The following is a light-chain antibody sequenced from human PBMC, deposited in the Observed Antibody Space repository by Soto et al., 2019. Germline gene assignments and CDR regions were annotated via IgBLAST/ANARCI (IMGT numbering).Light chain of an antibody. CDR3: QQFNSYPLT. V-gene: IGKV1-5*01. CDR1: QSISSW. Sequence: DIQMTQSPSTLSASVGDSVTIACRASQSISSWLAWYQQKPGKAPKLLIYDASSLESGVPSRFSRSGSGTDFTLTISSLQHEDFATYYCQQFNSYPLTFGQGTRLEIK. CDR2: DAS. J-gene: IGKJ5*01.